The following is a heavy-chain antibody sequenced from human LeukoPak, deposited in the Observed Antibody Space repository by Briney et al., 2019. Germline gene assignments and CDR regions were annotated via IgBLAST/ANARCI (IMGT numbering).Heavy chain of an antibody. D-gene: IGHD5-18*01. J-gene: IGHJ4*02. V-gene: IGHV4-34*01. CDR3: AKSRGYNSGSWDKYFDY. CDR1: GGSFTSYY. CDR2: INQSGST. Sequence: SETLSLTCVVYGGSFTSYYWTWIRQPPGKGLEWIGEINQSGSTNYNPSLKSRVTISVDTSKNQFSLKLSSVTAADTAVYYCAKSRGYNSGSWDKYFDYWGQGTLVTVSS.